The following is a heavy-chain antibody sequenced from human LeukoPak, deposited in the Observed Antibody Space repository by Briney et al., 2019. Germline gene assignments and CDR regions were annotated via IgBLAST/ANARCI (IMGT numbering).Heavy chain of an antibody. V-gene: IGHV3-7*01. Sequence: GGSLRLSGAASGFTFSSYWMSWVRQAPGKGLEWVANIKQDGSEKYYVDSVKGRFTISRDNAKNSLYLQMNSLRAEDTAVYYCARDRGSYYRRYYFDYWGQGTLVTVSS. CDR2: IKQDGSEK. CDR3: ARDRGSYYRRYYFDY. J-gene: IGHJ4*02. D-gene: IGHD1-26*01. CDR1: GFTFSSYW.